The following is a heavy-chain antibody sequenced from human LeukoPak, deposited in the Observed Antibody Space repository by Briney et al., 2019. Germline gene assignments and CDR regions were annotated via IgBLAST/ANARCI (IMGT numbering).Heavy chain of an antibody. V-gene: IGHV4-34*01. Sequence: PSETLSLTCAVYGGSFSAYYWSWIRQAPGKGLEWIGEINHSESTNYNPSLESRVTISLDTSKKQFSLKLRSVTAADTAVYYCARRPLRFGEDYFDDWGQGTLVTVSS. CDR3: ARRPLRFGEDYFDD. CDR1: GGSFSAYY. J-gene: IGHJ4*02. CDR2: INHSEST. D-gene: IGHD3-10*01.